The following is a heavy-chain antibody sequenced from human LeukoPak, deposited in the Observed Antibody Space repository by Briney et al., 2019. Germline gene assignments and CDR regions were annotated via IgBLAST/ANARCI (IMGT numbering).Heavy chain of an antibody. D-gene: IGHD5-18*01. J-gene: IGHJ4*02. Sequence: SETLSLTCTVSGGSISSYYWSWIRQPPGKGLEWIGSIYRSGSTYHNPSLKSRVTISVDTSKNQFSLKLSSVTAADTAVYYCARAEPYSYGFYDYWGQGTLVTVSS. CDR3: ARAEPYSYGFYDY. V-gene: IGHV4-38-2*02. CDR2: IYRSGST. CDR1: GGSISSYY.